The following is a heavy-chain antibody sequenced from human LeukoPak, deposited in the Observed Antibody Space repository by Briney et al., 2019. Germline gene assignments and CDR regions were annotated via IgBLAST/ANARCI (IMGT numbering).Heavy chain of an antibody. CDR2: ISSSGSTI. D-gene: IGHD6-19*01. J-gene: IGHJ4*02. V-gene: IGHV3-48*03. CDR3: ARAYSSGWFPGTFDY. Sequence: GGSLRLFCAASGFTFSSYEMNWVRQAPGKGLEWVSYISSSGSTIYYADSVKGRFTISRDNAKNSLYLQMNSLRAEDTAVYYCARAYSSGWFPGTFDYWGQGTLVTVSS. CDR1: GFTFSSYE.